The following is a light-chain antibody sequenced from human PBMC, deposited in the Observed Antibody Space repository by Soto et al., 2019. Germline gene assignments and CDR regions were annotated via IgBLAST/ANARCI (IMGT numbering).Light chain of an antibody. V-gene: IGKV3-15*01. J-gene: IGKJ2*01. Sequence: EIVMTQSPATLSVSPGERATLSCRASQSVSSNLAWYQQKPGQAPRLLIYGASTRATGIPARFRCSGSGTDFTSTISSLQSEAFAVYYCQQYNNWPIMSTVGQGTKLEIK. CDR1: QSVSSN. CDR2: GAS. CDR3: QQYNNWPIMST.